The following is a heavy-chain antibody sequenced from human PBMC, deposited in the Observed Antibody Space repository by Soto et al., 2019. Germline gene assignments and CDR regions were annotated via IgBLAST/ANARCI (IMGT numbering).Heavy chain of an antibody. J-gene: IGHJ4*02. Sequence: QVQLVQSGAEVKKPGASVKVSCTASRYTFTRYAMHWVRQAPGQSLEWMGSINAGSGITNYSQNFQGRLTITSDTSASTAYMELSSLRSGDTAVYYCARDGRHTALNNYPYTLFDYWGQGTLVTVSS. CDR3: ARDGRHTALNNYPYTLFDY. D-gene: IGHD3-16*02. V-gene: IGHV1-3*01. CDR2: INAGSGIT. CDR1: RYTFTRYA.